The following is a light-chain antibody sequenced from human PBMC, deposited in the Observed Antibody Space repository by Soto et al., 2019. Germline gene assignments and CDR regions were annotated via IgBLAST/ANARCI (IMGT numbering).Light chain of an antibody. V-gene: IGLV2-14*01. CDR2: DVS. Sequence: QSALTQPASGSGSPGQSITISCTGTINDVGGYDYVSWYQQHPGKAPKVMIYDVSNRPSGVSNRFSGSKSGNTASLTISGLQAEDEADYYCCSYTTSSTYVFGTGTKVTVL. CDR3: CSYTTSSTYV. CDR1: INDVGGYDY. J-gene: IGLJ1*01.